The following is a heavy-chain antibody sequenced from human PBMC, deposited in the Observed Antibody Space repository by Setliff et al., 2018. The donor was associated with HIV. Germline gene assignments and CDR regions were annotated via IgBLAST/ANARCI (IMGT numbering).Heavy chain of an antibody. V-gene: IGHV4-34*01. CDR2: INHSGST. Sequence: KSSETLSLTCAVHGGSFSEYYWSWIRQSPGKGLEWIGEINHSGSTHYNPPLKSRATISVDTSKNQFSLRLNSVTAADTAVYYCARGATLLPGYSDRWEYFYMDVWGKGTTVTVSS. CDR1: GGSFSEYY. CDR3: ARGATLLPGYSDRWEYFYMDV. J-gene: IGHJ6*03. D-gene: IGHD5-12*01.